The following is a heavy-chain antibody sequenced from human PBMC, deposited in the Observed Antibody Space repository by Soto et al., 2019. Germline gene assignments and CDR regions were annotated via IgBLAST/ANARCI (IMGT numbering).Heavy chain of an antibody. J-gene: IGHJ5*02. CDR2: MNPNSGDT. Sequence: QVQLVQSGAEVQKPGASVKVSCKASGYTFTTYDINWVRQATGQGLEWMGWMNPNSGDTGYAEKFQERVTTSRNTAINTAYMEPSSMTSDDTAVYYCATGIDYAYWNGVTWFDPWGQGTLVTVSS. V-gene: IGHV1-8*02. D-gene: IGHD4-17*01. CDR1: GYTFTTYD. CDR3: ATGIDYAYWNGVTWFDP.